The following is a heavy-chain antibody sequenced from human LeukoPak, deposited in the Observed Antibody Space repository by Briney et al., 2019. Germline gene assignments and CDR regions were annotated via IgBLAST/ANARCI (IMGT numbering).Heavy chain of an antibody. J-gene: IGHJ4*02. CDR1: GYTFTSYY. D-gene: IGHD3-22*01. CDR2: INPSAGDT. CDR3: AREIRYYYDSTSGYFDY. V-gene: IGHV1-46*01. Sequence: ASVKVSCKACGYTFTSYYMYWVRQAPGQGHEWMGMINPSAGDTIYAQKFQGRVTMTRDTSTTTVYMELSSLRSEDTAVYYCAREIRYYYDSTSGYFDYWGQGTLVTVSS.